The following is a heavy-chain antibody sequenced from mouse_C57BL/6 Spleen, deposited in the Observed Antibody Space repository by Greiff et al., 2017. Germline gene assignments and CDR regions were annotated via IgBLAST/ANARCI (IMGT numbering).Heavy chain of an antibody. CDR1: GFTFTSFG. V-gene: IGHV1-81*01. Sequence: VQLQQSGAELAMPWASVKLSCKASGFTFTSFGISWVKHRTGQGLEWIGEIYPRSGNTYHNEKFKGKATLTADNTPSTAYLELRSLTSEDSAVYFCARWIYDYDREGAMDYWGQGTSVTVSS. D-gene: IGHD2-4*01. CDR3: ARWIYDYDREGAMDY. CDR2: IYPRSGNT. J-gene: IGHJ4*01.